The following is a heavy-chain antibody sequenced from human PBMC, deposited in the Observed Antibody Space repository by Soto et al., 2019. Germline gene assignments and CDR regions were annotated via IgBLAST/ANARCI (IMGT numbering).Heavy chain of an antibody. CDR2: IYHSGST. J-gene: IGHJ6*02. V-gene: IGHV4-30-2*01. D-gene: IGHD4-17*01. Sequence: PSETLSLTCAVSGGSISSGGYSWSWIRQPPGKGLEWIGYIYHSGSTYYNPSLKSRVTISVDRSKNQFSLKLSSVTAADTAVYYCARGQGSHDYGDYASYYGMDVWGQGTTVTVSS. CDR1: GGSISSGGYS. CDR3: ARGQGSHDYGDYASYYGMDV.